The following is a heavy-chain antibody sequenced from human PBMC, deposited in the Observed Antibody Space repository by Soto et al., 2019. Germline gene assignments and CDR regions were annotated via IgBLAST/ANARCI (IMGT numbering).Heavy chain of an antibody. J-gene: IGHJ5*02. Sequence: SCSLGHSPGQGLEWMGWISAYNGNTNYAQKLQGRVTMTTDTSTSTAYMELRSLRSDVSSVYYCARVYSQGDFARSEPRVQGTLVIGSS. CDR2: ISAYNGNT. CDR3: ARVYSQGDFARSEP. D-gene: IGHD2-21*02. V-gene: IGHV1-18*01.